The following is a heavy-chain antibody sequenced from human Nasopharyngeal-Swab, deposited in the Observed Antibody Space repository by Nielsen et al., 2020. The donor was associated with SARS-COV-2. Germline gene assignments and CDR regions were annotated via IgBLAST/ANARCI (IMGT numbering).Heavy chain of an antibody. V-gene: IGHV3-74*01. Sequence: GGSLRLSCAASGFTFSSYWMHWVRQAPGKGLVWVSRINSYGSSTSYADSVKGRFTISRDNAKNTLYLQMNSLRAEDTAVYYCARASSFYSNYFGYWGQGTLVTVSS. CDR2: INSYGSST. CDR1: GFTFSSYW. J-gene: IGHJ4*02. CDR3: ARASSFYSNYFGY. D-gene: IGHD4-11*01.